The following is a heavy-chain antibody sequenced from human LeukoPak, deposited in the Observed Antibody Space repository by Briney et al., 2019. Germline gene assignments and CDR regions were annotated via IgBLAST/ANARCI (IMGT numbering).Heavy chain of an antibody. CDR3: ARELGYCSSTSCYMRWEPYYYYYYGMDV. Sequence: PGASVKVSCKTSGYTFTGHYIQWVRQAPGQRLQWMGWINPNSADTRYAQKFQGRVTMTRNTSISTAYMELSSLRSEDTAVYYCARELGYCSSTSCYMRWEPYYYYYYGMDVWGQGTTVTVSS. J-gene: IGHJ6*02. D-gene: IGHD2-2*02. CDR1: GYTFTGHY. CDR2: INPNSADT. V-gene: IGHV1-8*02.